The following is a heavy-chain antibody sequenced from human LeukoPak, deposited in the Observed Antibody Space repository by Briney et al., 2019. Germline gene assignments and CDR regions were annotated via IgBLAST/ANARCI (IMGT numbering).Heavy chain of an antibody. D-gene: IGHD3-10*01. CDR2: ISSSGSNI. CDR3: ARKPFYGSGSGH. Sequence: HAGGSLRLSCAASGFTFSSYEMNWVRQAPGKGLEWVSYISSSGSNIYYADSVKGRFTISRDNAKNSLYLQMNSLRAEDTAVYYCARKPFYGSGSGHWGQGTLVTVSS. J-gene: IGHJ4*02. CDR1: GFTFSSYE. V-gene: IGHV3-48*03.